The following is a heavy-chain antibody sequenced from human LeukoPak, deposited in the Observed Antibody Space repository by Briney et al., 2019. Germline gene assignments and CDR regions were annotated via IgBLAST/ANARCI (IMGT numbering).Heavy chain of an antibody. D-gene: IGHD1-26*01. CDR3: ARSVRGSYGAFDI. J-gene: IGHJ3*02. CDR1: GGFNTHYY. CDR2: IYHSGST. V-gene: IGHV4-59*12. Sequence: SESLSLACSMSGGFNTHYYWSSIRQPPGKGVGWIGYIYHSGSTKYKPSLKSRVDKSVRRSKNQFSLRLSCVAAADTAVYYCARSVRGSYGAFDIGGKGPMAT.